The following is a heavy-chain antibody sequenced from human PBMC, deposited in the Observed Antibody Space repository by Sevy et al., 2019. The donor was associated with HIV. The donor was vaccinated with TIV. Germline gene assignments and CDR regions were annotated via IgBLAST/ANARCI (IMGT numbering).Heavy chain of an antibody. J-gene: IGHJ4*02. Sequence: SETLSLTCTGSGGSISSYYWSWIRQPPGKGLEWIGYIYYSGSTNYNPSLKSRVTISVDTSKNQCSLKLSSVTAADTAVYYCARERQLVLDYWGQGTLVTVSS. D-gene: IGHD6-13*01. V-gene: IGHV4-59*01. CDR3: ARERQLVLDY. CDR1: GGSISSYY. CDR2: IYYSGST.